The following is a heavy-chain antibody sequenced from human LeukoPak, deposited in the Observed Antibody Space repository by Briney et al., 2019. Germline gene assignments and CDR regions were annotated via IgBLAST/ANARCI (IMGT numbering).Heavy chain of an antibody. Sequence: QTGGSLRLSCAASGFTFSSYAMSWVRQAPGKGLEWVSTLSYGGGYTYYADSVKGRFTISRDNSKNTLYLQMNSLGAEDTAVYYCTKAQVGASDPDYWGQGTLVTVSS. CDR1: GFTFSSYA. V-gene: IGHV3-23*01. D-gene: IGHD1-26*01. CDR2: LSYGGGYT. J-gene: IGHJ4*02. CDR3: TKAQVGASDPDY.